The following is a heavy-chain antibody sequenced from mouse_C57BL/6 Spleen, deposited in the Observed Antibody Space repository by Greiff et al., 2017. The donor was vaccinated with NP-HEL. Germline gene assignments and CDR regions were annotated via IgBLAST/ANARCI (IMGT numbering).Heavy chain of an antibody. D-gene: IGHD2-4*01. Sequence: EVQLVESGGDLVKPGGSLKLSCAASGFTFSSYGMSWVRQTPDKRLEWVATISSGGSYTYYPDSVKGRFTISRDNAKNTLYLQMSSLKSEDTAMYYCARHPYDYAGDYWGQGTTLTVSS. V-gene: IGHV5-6*01. J-gene: IGHJ2*01. CDR2: ISSGGSYT. CDR1: GFTFSSYG. CDR3: ARHPYDYAGDY.